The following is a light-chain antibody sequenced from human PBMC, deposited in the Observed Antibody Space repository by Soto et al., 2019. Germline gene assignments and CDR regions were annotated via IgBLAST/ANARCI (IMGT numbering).Light chain of an antibody. J-gene: IGLJ3*02. Sequence: QSVLTQSSSASASLGSSVKLTCTLSSGHSRYITAWHQQQPGKAPRYLMKVEDSGIYNKGGGVPDRSSGSSAGADRYLTISYLQAEDEADYYCATWDSNTRVFGGGTKLTVL. CDR2: VEDSGIY. CDR1: SGHSRYI. V-gene: IGLV4-60*03. CDR3: ATWDSNTRV.